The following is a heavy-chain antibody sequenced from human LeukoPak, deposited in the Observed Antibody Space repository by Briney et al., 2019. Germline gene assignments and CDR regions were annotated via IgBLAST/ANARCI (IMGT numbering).Heavy chain of an antibody. D-gene: IGHD3-22*01. J-gene: IGHJ4*02. CDR2: IRYDGSNK. V-gene: IGHV3-30*02. CDR1: GFTFSSYG. Sequence: PGGSLRLSCAASGFTFSSYGMHWVRQAPGKGLEWVAFIRYDGSNKYYADSVKGRFTISRDNSKNTLYLQMNSLRAEDTAVYYCAKDGRITMIVVLYYFDYWGQGTLVTVSS. CDR3: AKDGRITMIVVLYYFDY.